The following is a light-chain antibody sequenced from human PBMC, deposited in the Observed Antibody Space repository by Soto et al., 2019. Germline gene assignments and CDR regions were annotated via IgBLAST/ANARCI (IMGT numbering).Light chain of an antibody. Sequence: QSALTQPRSVSESPGQSVAISCTGTRGVVGGYNYVSWYQQHPGKAPKLMIYDVNKRPSGVPDRFSGSRSGNTASLTISGLQAEDEADYYCCSCTGSHSYVFGTGTKVTVL. CDR2: DVN. CDR1: RGVVGGYNY. V-gene: IGLV2-11*01. J-gene: IGLJ1*01. CDR3: CSCTGSHSYV.